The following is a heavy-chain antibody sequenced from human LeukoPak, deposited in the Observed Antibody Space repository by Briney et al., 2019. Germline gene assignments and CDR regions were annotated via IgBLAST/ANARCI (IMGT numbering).Heavy chain of an antibody. Sequence: PGGSLRLSCAASGFTVSSNYMSWVRQAPGKGLEWVSVIYSGGSTYYADSVKGRFTISRDNSKNTLYLQMNSLRAEDTAVYYCARGGELLRKAFDIWGQGTMVTVSS. J-gene: IGHJ3*02. CDR1: GFTVSSNY. CDR3: ARGGELLRKAFDI. V-gene: IGHV3-53*01. CDR2: IYSGGST. D-gene: IGHD1-26*01.